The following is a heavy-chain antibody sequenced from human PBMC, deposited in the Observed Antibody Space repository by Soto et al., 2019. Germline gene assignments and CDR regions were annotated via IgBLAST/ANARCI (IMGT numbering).Heavy chain of an antibody. Sequence: SETLSLPCSVSGVSISGSSYNWGWICHHPGMVLVWLGYIYSSGQTSYNPSLKRRVTISVDRSNNQFSLNLTSVTATDTAVYFCARHGSSLGPGTLVAVSS. CDR1: GVSISGSSYN. V-gene: IGHV4-39*01. CDR3: ARHGSS. J-gene: IGHJ5*02. CDR2: IYSSGQT.